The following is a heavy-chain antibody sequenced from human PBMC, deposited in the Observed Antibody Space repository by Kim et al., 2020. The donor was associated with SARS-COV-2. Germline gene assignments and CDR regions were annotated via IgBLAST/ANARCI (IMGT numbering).Heavy chain of an antibody. D-gene: IGHD2-15*01. CDR1: GFTFSSYA. Sequence: GGSLRLSCAASGFTFSSYAMRWVRQAPGKGLEWVSAISGSGGSTYYADSVKGRFTISRDNSKNTLYLQMNSLRAEDTAVYYCAKGKGIGGNYGMDVWGQGATGTVSS. CDR2: ISGSGGST. CDR3: AKGKGIGGNYGMDV. V-gene: IGHV3-23*01. J-gene: IGHJ6*02.